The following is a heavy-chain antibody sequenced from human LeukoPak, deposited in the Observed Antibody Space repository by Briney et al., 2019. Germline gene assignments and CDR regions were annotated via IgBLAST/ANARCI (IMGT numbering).Heavy chain of an antibody. J-gene: IGHJ3*02. V-gene: IGHV4-59*01. CDR3: ARVDYVRPFDI. CDR2: IYYSGST. CDR1: GGSISSYY. Sequence: SETLSLTCTVSGGSISSYYWSWIRQPPGKGLEWIGYIYYSGSTNYNPSLKSRVTISVDTSKNRFSLKLSSVTAADTAVYYCARVDYVRPFDIWGQGTMVTVSS. D-gene: IGHD4-17*01.